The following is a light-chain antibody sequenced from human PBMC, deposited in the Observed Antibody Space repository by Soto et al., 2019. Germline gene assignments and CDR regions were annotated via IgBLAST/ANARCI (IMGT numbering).Light chain of an antibody. J-gene: IGKJ3*01. V-gene: IGKV3-20*01. CDR1: QSVTVNS. Sequence: EILLTQSPSTLSLSPGEGVTLSCRASQSVTVNSLAWYQQKPGQAPRLLIYAASTRAAAVPDRFTGSGSGTDFALTIRRMETEDFGVYYCQQYGDSPLTSGPGTKVDIQ. CDR2: AAS. CDR3: QQYGDSPLT.